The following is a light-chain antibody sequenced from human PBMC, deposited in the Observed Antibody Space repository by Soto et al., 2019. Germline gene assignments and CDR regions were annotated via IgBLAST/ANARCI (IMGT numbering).Light chain of an antibody. Sequence: EIVLTQSPATLSLSPGERATLSCRASQSVGSYLAWYQQKPGQAPRLLIYAASNRATGIPARFSGSGSRTAFTFTISSLEPEDFADYLCQQRSNWPFAFGPGNKVDI. CDR3: QQRSNWPFA. CDR2: AAS. V-gene: IGKV3-11*01. CDR1: QSVGSY. J-gene: IGKJ3*01.